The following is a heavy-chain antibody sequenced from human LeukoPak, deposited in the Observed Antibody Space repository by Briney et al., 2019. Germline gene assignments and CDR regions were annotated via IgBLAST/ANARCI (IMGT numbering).Heavy chain of an antibody. Sequence: ASVKVSCKASGYTFIDYWIHWVRQAPGQGLEWMGRIDLKTGDITSAQKFQGRVTMARDTSISTTYMDLSGLGTDDTAVYYCARDSPHQRFDYWGQGTLVTVSS. V-gene: IGHV1-2*02. CDR1: GYTFIDYW. CDR3: ARDSPHQRFDY. CDR2: IDLKTGDI. J-gene: IGHJ4*02.